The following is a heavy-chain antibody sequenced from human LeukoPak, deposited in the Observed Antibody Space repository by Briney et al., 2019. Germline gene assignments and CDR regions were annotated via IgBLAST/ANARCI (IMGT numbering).Heavy chain of an antibody. Sequence: GGSLRLSCTASGFTFGDYAMSWVRQAPGKGLEWVGFIRSKAYGGTTEYAASVKGRFTISRDDSKSIAYLQMNSLKTEDTAVYYCATLYGRSVTTWVWWGQGTLVTVSS. CDR2: IRSKAYGGTT. J-gene: IGHJ4*02. D-gene: IGHD4-17*01. CDR3: ATLYGRSVTTWVW. CDR1: GFTFGDYA. V-gene: IGHV3-49*04.